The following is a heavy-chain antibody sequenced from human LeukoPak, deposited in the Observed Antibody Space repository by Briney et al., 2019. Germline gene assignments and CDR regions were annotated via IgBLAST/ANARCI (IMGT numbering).Heavy chain of an antibody. CDR3: ARDREPGIAAAGGFDY. Sequence: GVSLRLSCAASGFTVSSNYMSWVRQAPRKGLEWVSVIYSGGSAYYADSVKGRFTVSRDNSKNTLYLQMNSLRAEDTAVYYCARDREPGIAAAGGFDYWGQGTLVTVSS. CDR2: IYSGGSA. D-gene: IGHD6-13*01. J-gene: IGHJ4*02. CDR1: GFTVSSNY. V-gene: IGHV3-66*01.